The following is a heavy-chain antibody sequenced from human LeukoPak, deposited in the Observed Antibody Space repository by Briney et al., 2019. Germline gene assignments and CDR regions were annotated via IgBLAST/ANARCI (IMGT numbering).Heavy chain of an antibody. J-gene: IGHJ4*02. Sequence: SETLSLTCTVSGGSISSYYWSWIRQLPGKGLEWIGNIYYSESTYYNESLESRVTISIDTSKNQFSLKLSSVTAADTAVYYCARVTGYMIEDYFDYWGQGTLVTVSS. CDR2: IYYSEST. V-gene: IGHV4-59*01. CDR1: GGSISSYY. D-gene: IGHD3-22*01. CDR3: ARVTGYMIEDYFDY.